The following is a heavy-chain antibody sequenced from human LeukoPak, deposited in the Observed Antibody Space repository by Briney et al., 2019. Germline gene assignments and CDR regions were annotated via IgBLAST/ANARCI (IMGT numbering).Heavy chain of an antibody. CDR1: GFTFSSYA. V-gene: IGHV3-23*01. J-gene: IGHJ5*01. D-gene: IGHD3-9*01. CDR3: AKDLLRYFDWLQPDNWFDS. Sequence: GGSLRLSCAASGFTFSSYAMSWVRQAPGKGLEWVSAISGSGGSTYYADSVKGRFTISRDNSKNTLYLQMNSLRAEDTAVYYCAKDLLRYFDWLQPDNWFDSWGQGTLVTVSS. CDR2: ISGSGGST.